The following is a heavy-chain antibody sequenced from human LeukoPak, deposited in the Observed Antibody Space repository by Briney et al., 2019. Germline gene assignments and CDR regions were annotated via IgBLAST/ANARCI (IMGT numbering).Heavy chain of an antibody. V-gene: IGHV1-2*02. CDR3: ARALYCTNGVCYTGFAY. Sequence: ASVKVSCKASGYTFTGYYMHWVRQAPGQGLEWMGWINPNSGGTNYAQKFQGRVTMTRDTSISTAYMELSRLRSDDTAVYYCARALYCTNGVCYTGFAYWGQGTLVTVSS. CDR1: GYTFTGYY. CDR2: INPNSGGT. D-gene: IGHD2-8*01. J-gene: IGHJ4*02.